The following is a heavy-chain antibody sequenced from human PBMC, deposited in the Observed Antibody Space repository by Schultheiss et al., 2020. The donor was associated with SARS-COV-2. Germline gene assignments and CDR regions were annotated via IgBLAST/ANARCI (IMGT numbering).Heavy chain of an antibody. CDR3: ARDACSSTTCYTVDI. D-gene: IGHD2/OR15-2a*01. J-gene: IGHJ3*02. Sequence: GESLKISCAASGFTFSSYAMHWVRQAPGKGLEWVAVISYDGSNKYYADSVKGRFTISRDNFKNTLYLQMNSLRVEDTAVYYCARDACSSTTCYTVDIWGQGTMVTVSS. CDR2: ISYDGSNK. CDR1: GFTFSSYA. V-gene: IGHV3-30*04.